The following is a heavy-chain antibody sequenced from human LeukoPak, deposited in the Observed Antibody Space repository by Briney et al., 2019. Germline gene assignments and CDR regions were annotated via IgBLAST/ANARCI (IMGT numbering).Heavy chain of an antibody. CDR1: GFTFDDYA. CDR3: AKSWSGYYSYYFDY. Sequence: GRSLRLSCAASGFTFDDYAMHWVRQAPRKSLGWGSGISCNSGSIGYADSVKGRFTISRDNAKNSLYLRMNSLRADDTALYYCAKSWSGYYSYYFDYWGQGTLVTVPS. J-gene: IGHJ4*02. D-gene: IGHD3-3*01. CDR2: ISCNSGSI. V-gene: IGHV3-9*01.